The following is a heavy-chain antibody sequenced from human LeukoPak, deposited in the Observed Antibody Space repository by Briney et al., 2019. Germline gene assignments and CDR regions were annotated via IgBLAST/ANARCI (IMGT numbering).Heavy chain of an antibody. D-gene: IGHD2-2*01. Sequence: ESSVNVSCKASGYTFTSYGISWVRQAPGQGLDWMGWISAYNGNTNYAQKLQVRVTMTTDTSTSTAYMELRSLRSDDTAVYYCARDIVVVPAAMWVEGNDFDYWGQGTLVTVSS. CDR2: ISAYNGNT. V-gene: IGHV1-18*04. CDR3: ARDIVVVPAAMWVEGNDFDY. CDR1: GYTFTSYG. J-gene: IGHJ4*01.